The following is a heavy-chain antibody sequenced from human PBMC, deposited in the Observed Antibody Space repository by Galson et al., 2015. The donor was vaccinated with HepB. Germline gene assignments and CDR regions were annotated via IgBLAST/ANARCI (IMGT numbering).Heavy chain of an antibody. CDR3: AKVGYCGGGRCSSSPGH. J-gene: IGHJ4*02. D-gene: IGHD2-15*01. V-gene: IGHV3-23*01. CDR2: ISGSGGST. CDR1: GFTFSRYA. Sequence: SRRLSCEASGFTFSRYAMSWVRQAPGKGLEWVSVISGSGGSTHYADSVKGRLTISRDDSKNTLYLQMNSLRAEDTAVYYCAKVGYCGGGRCSSSPGHWGQGTLVTVSS.